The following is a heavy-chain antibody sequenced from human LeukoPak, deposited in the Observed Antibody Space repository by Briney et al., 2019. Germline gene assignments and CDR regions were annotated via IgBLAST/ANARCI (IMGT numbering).Heavy chain of an antibody. Sequence: GGSLRFSGAASGFSFSSYSMTGVGQAPGKGLGGVSSISSGSSYIYYADSVKGRFTISRDNAKNSLYLQMNSLRAEDTAVYYCASAVAGSTEVPFYWGQGTLVTVYS. V-gene: IGHV3-21*01. J-gene: IGHJ4*02. CDR2: ISSGSSYI. CDR1: GFSFSSYS. CDR3: ASAVAGSTEVPFY. D-gene: IGHD1-1*01.